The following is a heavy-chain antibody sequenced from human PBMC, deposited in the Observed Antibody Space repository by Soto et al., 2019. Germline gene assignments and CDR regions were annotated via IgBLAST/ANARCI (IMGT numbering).Heavy chain of an antibody. D-gene: IGHD2-8*01. CDR2: INTYNGNT. Sequence: ASVKVSCKASGDTFTRYGIGWARQAPGQGLEWMGWINTYNGNTNYAQNVQGRVTLTTDTSTSTAYMELRSLRSNDTAIYYCAMVDVYVTPSPQDVWGQGTTVTVSS. CDR1: GDTFTRYG. CDR3: AMVDVYVTPSPQDV. V-gene: IGHV1-18*01. J-gene: IGHJ6*02.